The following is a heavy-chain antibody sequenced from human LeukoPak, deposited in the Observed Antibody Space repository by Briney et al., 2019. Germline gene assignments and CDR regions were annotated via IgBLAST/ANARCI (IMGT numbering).Heavy chain of an antibody. CDR1: GFTFDDYG. V-gene: IGHV3-23*01. Sequence: GGSPRLSCAASGFTFDDYGMSWVRQAPGKGLEWVSGINGNADSTYYADSVKGRFTISRDNSKNTLYLQMNSLRAEDTAVYYCANVRYKYGKDYWGQGTLVTVSS. CDR3: ANVRYKYGKDY. D-gene: IGHD2/OR15-2a*01. CDR2: INGNADST. J-gene: IGHJ4*02.